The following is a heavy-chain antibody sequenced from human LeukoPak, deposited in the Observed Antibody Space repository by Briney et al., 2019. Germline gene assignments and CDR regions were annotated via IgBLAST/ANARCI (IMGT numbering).Heavy chain of an antibody. Sequence: GGSLRLSCAASGFTFSNYAMSWVRQAPGKGLEWVSAISGSGGSTYYADSVKGRFTISRDNSKNTLYLQMNSLRAEDTAVYYCARQGRYDFWSGSNWFDPWGQGTLVTVSS. V-gene: IGHV3-23*01. CDR1: GFTFSNYA. CDR2: ISGSGGST. J-gene: IGHJ5*02. CDR3: ARQGRYDFWSGSNWFDP. D-gene: IGHD3-3*01.